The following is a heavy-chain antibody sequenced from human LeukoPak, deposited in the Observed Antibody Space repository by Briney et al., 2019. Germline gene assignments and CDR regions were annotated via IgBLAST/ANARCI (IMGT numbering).Heavy chain of an antibody. D-gene: IGHD3-16*01. Sequence: ASVKVSCKASGFTSTNFAVQWVRQARGQRLEWIGWIIVGSGATKCAQDFQERVTITRDLSTSTLYMELRSLTSEDTAVYYCAADLSNPRMGASYLDSWGQGTLVTVSS. CDR1: GFTSTNFA. CDR3: AADLSNPRMGASYLDS. V-gene: IGHV1-58*01. J-gene: IGHJ4*02. CDR2: IIVGSGAT.